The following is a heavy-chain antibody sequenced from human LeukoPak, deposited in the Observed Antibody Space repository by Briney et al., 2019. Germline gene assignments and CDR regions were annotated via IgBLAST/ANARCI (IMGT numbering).Heavy chain of an antibody. CDR2: IYHSGST. CDR1: GYSISSGYY. Sequence: SETLSLTCAVSGYSISSGYYWGWIRQPPGKGLEWIGNIYHSGSTYYNPSLKTRVTISVDTSKNQFSLKLSSVTAADTAVYYCAGGPTFGYWGQGTLVTVSS. CDR3: AGGPTFGY. V-gene: IGHV4-38-2*01. J-gene: IGHJ4*02.